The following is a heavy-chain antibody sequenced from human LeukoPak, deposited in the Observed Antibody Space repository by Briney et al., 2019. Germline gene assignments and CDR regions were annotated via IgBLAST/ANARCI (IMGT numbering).Heavy chain of an antibody. J-gene: IGHJ6*02. Sequence: SVNVSCKASGGTFSSYAISWVRQAPGQGLEWMGRIIPILGIANYAQKFQGRVTITADKSTSTAYMELSSLRSEDTAVYYCAGMWDRWRPVYYYYGMDVWGQGTTVTVSS. CDR3: AGMWDRWRPVYYYYGMDV. CDR2: IIPILGIA. D-gene: IGHD1-26*01. CDR1: GGTFSSYA. V-gene: IGHV1-69*04.